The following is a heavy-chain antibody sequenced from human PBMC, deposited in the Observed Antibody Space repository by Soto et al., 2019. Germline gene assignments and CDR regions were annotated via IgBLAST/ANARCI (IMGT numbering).Heavy chain of an antibody. CDR2: IIPIFGTA. Sequence: QVQLVQSGAEVKKPGSSVKVSCKASGGTFSSYAISWVRQAPGQGLEWMGGIIPIFGTANYAQKFQGRVTIPTDETTSPAYMGLSSLRSEDTAVYYCGRDGGYYDSGGYLYYYYGMDVWGQGTTVTVS. CDR3: GRDGGYYDSGGYLYYYYGMDV. J-gene: IGHJ6*02. V-gene: IGHV1-69*01. CDR1: GGTFSSYA. D-gene: IGHD3-22*01.